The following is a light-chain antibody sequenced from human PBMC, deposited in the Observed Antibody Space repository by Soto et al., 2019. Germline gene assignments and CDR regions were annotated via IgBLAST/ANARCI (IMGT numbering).Light chain of an antibody. Sequence: EIVLTQSPGTLSLSPGERATLSCRASQSVSSSYLAWYQQKPGQAPRLLIYGASSRATGIPDRFSGSGSGTDFTLTIRRLEPEHFAVYYCQQYGSSPGTFGQGTKVEVK. CDR3: QQYGSSPGT. CDR2: GAS. V-gene: IGKV3-20*01. J-gene: IGKJ1*01. CDR1: QSVSSSY.